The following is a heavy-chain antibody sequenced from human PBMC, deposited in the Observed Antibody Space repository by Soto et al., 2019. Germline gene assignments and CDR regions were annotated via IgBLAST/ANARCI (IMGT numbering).Heavy chain of an antibody. CDR3: ASSPGPAADDY. Sequence: QVQLVQSGAEVKKPGASVKVSCKASGYTFTRYYMHWVRQAPGQGLEWIGWISAYNGNTNYAQKLQGRVTMTTDTSTTTVYMELRSLRFDDTAVYYCASSPGPAADDYWGQGPLVTVSS. CDR2: ISAYNGNT. J-gene: IGHJ4*02. V-gene: IGHV1-18*04. CDR1: GYTFTRYY. D-gene: IGHD2-2*01.